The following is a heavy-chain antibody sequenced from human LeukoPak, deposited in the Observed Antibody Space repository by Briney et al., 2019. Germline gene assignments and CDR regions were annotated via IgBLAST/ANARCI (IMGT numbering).Heavy chain of an antibody. V-gene: IGHV3-15*01. CDR2: IKRKTDGGTK. CDR1: GFTFSNAW. J-gene: IGHJ5*02. CDR3: TTDSSLDP. Sequence: PGGSLRLSCAASGFTFSNAWMSWVRQAPGKGLEWVGRIKRKTDGGTKHYAAPVKGRFTISRDDSKNPLYLQMNSLKPDDTAVYYCTTDSSLDPWGQGTLVTVCS.